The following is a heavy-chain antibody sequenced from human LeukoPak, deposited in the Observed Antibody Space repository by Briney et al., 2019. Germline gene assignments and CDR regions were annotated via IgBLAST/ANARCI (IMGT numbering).Heavy chain of an antibody. D-gene: IGHD4-23*01. Sequence: SETLSLTCIVSGGSVSSGSYYWSWIRQPPGKGLEWIGYIYNSGSTNYNPPLKSRVTISADTSKNQFFLKLSSMTAADTAVYYCARSPYGGNFDYWGQGTLVTVSS. V-gene: IGHV4-61*01. CDR1: GGSVSSGSYY. J-gene: IGHJ4*02. CDR3: ARSPYGGNFDY. CDR2: IYNSGST.